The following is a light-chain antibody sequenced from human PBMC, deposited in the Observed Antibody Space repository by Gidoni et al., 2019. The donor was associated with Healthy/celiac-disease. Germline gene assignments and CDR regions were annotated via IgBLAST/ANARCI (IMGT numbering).Light chain of an antibody. J-gene: IGKJ1*01. V-gene: IGKV1-5*03. Sequence: IQLPHPPSSLSASVGDRVTITCRASQSISSWLDWYQQKPGKAPKLLIYQASSLESGVPSRFSGSGSGTEFTLTISSLQPDDFATYYCQQYNSYPWTFGQGTKVEIK. CDR2: QAS. CDR1: QSISSW. CDR3: QQYNSYPWT.